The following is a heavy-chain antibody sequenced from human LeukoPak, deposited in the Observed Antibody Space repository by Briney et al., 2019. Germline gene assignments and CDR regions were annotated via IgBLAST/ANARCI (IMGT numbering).Heavy chain of an antibody. V-gene: IGHV3-9*01. J-gene: IGHJ4*02. CDR2: ISWNSGSI. CDR3: AKDNDPYYYDSSGHYDY. D-gene: IGHD3-22*01. CDR1: GFTFDDYA. Sequence: GGSLRLSCAASGFTFDDYAMHWVRQAPGKGLEWVSGISWNSGSIGYADSVKGRFTISRDNAKNSLYLQMNSLRAEDTALYYCAKDNDPYYYDSSGHYDYWGQGTLVTVSS.